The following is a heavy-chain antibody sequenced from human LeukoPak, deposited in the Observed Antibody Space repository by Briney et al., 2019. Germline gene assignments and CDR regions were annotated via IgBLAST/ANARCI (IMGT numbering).Heavy chain of an antibody. Sequence: PGGSLRLSCAASGFTFSNYWMTWVRQAPGKGLEWVANIKQDGSERDYVDSVKGRFTISRDDAKNSLYLQMSSLRAEDTAVYYCARARPVRGVIPHYDYYYMDVWGKGTTVTVSS. CDR2: IKQDGSER. CDR1: GFTFSNYW. J-gene: IGHJ6*03. CDR3: ARARPVRGVIPHYDYYYMDV. D-gene: IGHD3-10*01. V-gene: IGHV3-7*03.